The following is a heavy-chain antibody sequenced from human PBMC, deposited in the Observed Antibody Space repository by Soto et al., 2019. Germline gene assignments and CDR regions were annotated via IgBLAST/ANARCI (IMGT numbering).Heavy chain of an antibody. J-gene: IGHJ6*02. Sequence: GESLKISCKGSGYSFTSYWISWVRQMPGKGLEWMGRIDPSDSYTNYSPSFQGHVTISADKSISTAYLQWSSLKASDTAMYYCARHTVTTGDYYYGMDVWGQGTTVTVS. CDR1: GYSFTSYW. CDR2: IDPSDSYT. D-gene: IGHD4-4*01. V-gene: IGHV5-10-1*01. CDR3: ARHTVTTGDYYYGMDV.